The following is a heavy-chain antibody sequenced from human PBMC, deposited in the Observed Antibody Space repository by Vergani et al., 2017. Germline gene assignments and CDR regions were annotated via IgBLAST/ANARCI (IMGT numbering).Heavy chain of an antibody. V-gene: IGHV3-21*01. CDR1: GFTFSSYS. J-gene: IGHJ4*02. Sequence: EVQLVESGGGLVKPGGSLSLSCPASGFTFSSYSMNWVRQAPGKGLEWVSSISSSSSYISYADSVTGRFTICRDTAKNSLYLQMNSLRAEDTAVYYCARALGGFLGYCISTSCYASDYWGQGTLVTVSS. CDR2: ISSSSSYI. D-gene: IGHD2-2*01. CDR3: ARALGGFLGYCISTSCYASDY.